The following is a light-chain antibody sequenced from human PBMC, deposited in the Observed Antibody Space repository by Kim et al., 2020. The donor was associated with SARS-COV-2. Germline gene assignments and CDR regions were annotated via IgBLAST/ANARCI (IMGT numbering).Light chain of an antibody. Sequence: QPVLTQPPSVSGAPGQRVTISCTGSSSNIGAGFDVHWFQQLPGTAPKLLISGNSNRPSGVPDRFSGSKSATSASLAITGLQAEDEAEYYCQSYDSSLSGCVFGGGTQLTVL. V-gene: IGLV1-40*01. CDR2: GNS. J-gene: IGLJ3*02. CDR3: QSYDSSLSGCV. CDR1: SSNIGAGFD.